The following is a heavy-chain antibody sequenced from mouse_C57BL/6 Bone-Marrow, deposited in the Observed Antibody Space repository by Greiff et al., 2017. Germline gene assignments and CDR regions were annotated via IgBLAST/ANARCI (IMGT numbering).Heavy chain of an antibody. V-gene: IGHV6-3*01. CDR3: TGDGNFYFDY. CDR2: IRLKSDNYAT. D-gene: IGHD2-1*01. CDR1: GFTFSNYW. Sequence: EVKLMESGGGLVQPGGSMTLSCVASGFTFSNYWMNWVRQSPEKGLEWVAQIRLKSDNYATHYAESVKGRFTISRDDSKSSVYLQMNNLRAEDTGIYYCTGDGNFYFDYWGQGSTLTVSS. J-gene: IGHJ2*01.